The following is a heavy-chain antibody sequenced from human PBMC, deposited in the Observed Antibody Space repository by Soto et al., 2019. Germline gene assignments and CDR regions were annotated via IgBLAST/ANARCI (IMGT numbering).Heavy chain of an antibody. CDR3: AAGGYYYSSGYYPIYWYFDL. CDR2: IIPIFGTA. D-gene: IGHD3-22*01. Sequence: QVQLVQSGAEVKTPGYSVKVSCKASGGTFSSYAISWVRQAPGHGLEWMGGIIPIFGTANYAQKFQGRVTSTADEATSTAYMERSSLRSEDTAVYYCAAGGYYYSSGYYPIYWYFDLWGRGTLVTVSS. V-gene: IGHV1-69*01. J-gene: IGHJ2*01. CDR1: GGTFSSYA.